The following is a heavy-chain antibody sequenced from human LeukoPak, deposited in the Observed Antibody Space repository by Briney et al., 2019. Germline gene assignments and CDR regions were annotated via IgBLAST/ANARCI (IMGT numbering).Heavy chain of an antibody. CDR3: AKDNRGYFDF. V-gene: IGHV3-30*18. Sequence: GGSLRLSCAASGFTFYSYGMHWVRQAPGKGLEWVALISYNGRNNYYADSGKGRFTLSRDNSKNTLYLQVSSLRTEDTAVYFCAKDNRGYFDFWGQGTLVTVSS. CDR1: GFTFYSYG. J-gene: IGHJ4*02. D-gene: IGHD3-16*01. CDR2: ISYNGRNN.